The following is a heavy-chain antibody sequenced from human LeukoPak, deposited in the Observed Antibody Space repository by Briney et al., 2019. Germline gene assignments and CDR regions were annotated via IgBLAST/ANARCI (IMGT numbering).Heavy chain of an antibody. CDR1: GFTFSSYS. CDR3: ARDPGSTSATDYFDY. D-gene: IGHD2-2*01. CDR2: ISSSSSYI. V-gene: IGHV3-21*01. J-gene: IGHJ4*02. Sequence: PGGSLRLSCAASGFTFSSYSMNWVRQAPGKGLEWVSSISSSSSYIYYADSVKGRFTISRDNAKNSLYLLMNSLRAEDTAVYYCARDPGSTSATDYFDYWGQGTLVTVSS.